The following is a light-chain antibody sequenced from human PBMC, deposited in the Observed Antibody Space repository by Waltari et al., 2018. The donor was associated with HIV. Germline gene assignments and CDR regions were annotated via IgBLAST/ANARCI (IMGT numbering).Light chain of an antibody. CDR3: AGWDDSLNGGV. V-gene: IGLV1-36*01. CDR2: HDD. J-gene: IGLJ3*02. Sequence: QSVLAQPPSVSAAPGRRVTISCSGSSSNIGYYAVNWYQEIPGKAPKLLIYHDDLKPTGVSDRFSSSKSGTSASLAISDLQFDDAGIYYCAGWDDSLNGGVFGGGTKLTVL. CDR1: SSNIGYYA.